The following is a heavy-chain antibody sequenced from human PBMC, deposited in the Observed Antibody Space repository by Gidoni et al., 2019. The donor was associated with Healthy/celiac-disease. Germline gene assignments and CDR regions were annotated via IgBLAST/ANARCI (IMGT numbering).Heavy chain of an antibody. CDR2: INHSGST. D-gene: IGHD6-19*01. J-gene: IGHJ4*02. V-gene: IGHV4-34*01. CDR3: ARLDSSGWFDY. Sequence: QVQLQQWGAGLLKPSETLSLTCAVYGGSFSGYYWSWIRQPPGKGLEWIGEINHSGSTNYNPSLKSRVTISVDTSKNQFSLKLSSVTAADTAVYYCARLDSSGWFDYWGQGTLVTVSS. CDR1: GGSFSGYY.